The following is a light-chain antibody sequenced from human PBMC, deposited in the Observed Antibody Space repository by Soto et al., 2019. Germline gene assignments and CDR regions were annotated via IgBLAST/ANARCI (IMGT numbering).Light chain of an antibody. V-gene: IGLV2-8*01. Sequence: QSVLTQPPSASGSPGQSVAISCTGTISDVGGYNYVSWYQQHPGKAPKLMIYEFNKRPSGVPDRFSGSKSGNTASLTVSGLQAEDEADYYCSSYAGSSHVFGTGTKVTVL. J-gene: IGLJ1*01. CDR2: EFN. CDR1: ISDVGGYNY. CDR3: SSYAGSSHV.